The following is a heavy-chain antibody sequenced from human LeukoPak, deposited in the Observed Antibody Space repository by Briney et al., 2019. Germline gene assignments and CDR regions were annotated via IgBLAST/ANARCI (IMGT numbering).Heavy chain of an antibody. CDR2: ISYDGSNK. Sequence: GGSLRLSCAASGFTFSSYGMHWVRQAPGKGLEWVAVISYDGSNKYYADSVKGRFTISRDNSKNTLYLQMNSLKAEDTAVYYCAKDRTGYFDYWGQGTLVTVSS. CDR1: GFTFSSYG. V-gene: IGHV3-30*18. D-gene: IGHD1-14*01. CDR3: AKDRTGYFDY. J-gene: IGHJ4*02.